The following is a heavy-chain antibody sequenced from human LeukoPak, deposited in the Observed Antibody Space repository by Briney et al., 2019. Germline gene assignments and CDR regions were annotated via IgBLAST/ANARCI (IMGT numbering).Heavy chain of an antibody. V-gene: IGHV4-61*02. CDR1: GGSISSGSYY. D-gene: IGHD6-6*01. CDR3: AREIAARSDY. J-gene: IGHJ4*02. Sequence: SETLSLTCTVSGGSISSGSYYWSWIRQPAGKGLEWIGRIYTSGSTNYNPSLKSRVTISVDTSKNQFSLKLSSVTAADTAVYYCAREIAARSDYWGQGTLVTVSS. CDR2: IYTSGST.